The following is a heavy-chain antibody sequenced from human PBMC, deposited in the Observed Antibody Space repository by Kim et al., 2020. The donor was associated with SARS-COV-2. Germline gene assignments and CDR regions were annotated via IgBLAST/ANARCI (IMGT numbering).Heavy chain of an antibody. V-gene: IGHV3-23*01. D-gene: IGHD6-13*01. CDR3: AKGSSSWYIGWFDP. CDR1: GFTFSSYA. CDR2: ISGSGGST. Sequence: GGSLRLSCAASGFTFSSYAMSWVRQAPGKGLEWVSAISGSGGSTYYADSVKGRFTISRDNSKNTLCLQMNSLRAEDTAVHYCAKGSSSWYIGWFDPWGQGTLVTVSS. J-gene: IGHJ5*02.